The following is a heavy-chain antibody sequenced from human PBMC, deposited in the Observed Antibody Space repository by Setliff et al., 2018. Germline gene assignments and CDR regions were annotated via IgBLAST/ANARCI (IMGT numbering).Heavy chain of an antibody. CDR1: GGSISSSSYY. V-gene: IGHV3-48*03. D-gene: IGHD3-10*01. CDR2: INSGGSLI. CDR3: ARDLIRGAPNWFDP. Sequence: QPSETLSLTCTVSGGSISSSSYYWGWVRQAPGKGLEWVSYINSGGSLIYYADSVKGRFTISRDNAKSSLYLQMNSLRAEDTAVYYCARDLIRGAPNWFDPWGQGTLVTVSS. J-gene: IGHJ5*02.